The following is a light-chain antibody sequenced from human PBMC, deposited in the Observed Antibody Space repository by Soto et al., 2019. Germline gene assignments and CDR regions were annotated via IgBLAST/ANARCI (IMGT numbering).Light chain of an antibody. CDR3: QQYYNLPIT. CDR2: HAS. Sequence: DIHMTQSPSSLSTLAGNTFTITCEAIQDISNHLNWYQQKPGKAPKLLIYHASNLETGVPSRFSGSGSGTDSTVTISSLPPEDVETYSCQQYYNLPITFGQGTRLEIK. J-gene: IGKJ5*01. CDR1: QDISNH. V-gene: IGKV1-33*01.